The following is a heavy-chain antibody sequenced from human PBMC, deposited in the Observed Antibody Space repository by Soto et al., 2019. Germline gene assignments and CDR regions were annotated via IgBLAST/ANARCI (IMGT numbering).Heavy chain of an antibody. CDR2: IIPIFGTA. CDR1: GGTFSSYA. Sequence: QVQLVQSGAEVKKPGSSVKVSCKASGGTFSSYAISWVRQAPGQGLEWMGGIIPIFGTANYAQKFQGRVTITXXEXTIXAYMELSSLRSEDTAVYYCASPGDYGGNSGGHFDYWGQGTLVTVSS. V-gene: IGHV1-69*05. J-gene: IGHJ4*02. D-gene: IGHD4-17*01. CDR3: ASPGDYGGNSGGHFDY.